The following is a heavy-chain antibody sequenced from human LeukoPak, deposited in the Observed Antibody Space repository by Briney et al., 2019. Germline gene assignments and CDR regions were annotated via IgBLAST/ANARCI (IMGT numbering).Heavy chain of an antibody. V-gene: IGHV5-51*01. Sequence: GESLKISCKGSGYSFTSYWIGWVRQMPGKGLECMGIIYPGDSDTRYSPSFQGQVTISADKSISTAYLQWSSLKASDTAMYYCASSGSAMDTYFDYWGQGTLVTVSS. CDR3: ASSGSAMDTYFDY. D-gene: IGHD5-18*01. J-gene: IGHJ4*02. CDR1: GYSFTSYW. CDR2: IYPGDSDT.